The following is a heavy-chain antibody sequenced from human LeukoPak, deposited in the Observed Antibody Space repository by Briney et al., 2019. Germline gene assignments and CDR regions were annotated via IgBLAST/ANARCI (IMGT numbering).Heavy chain of an antibody. CDR3: ARVGVAAAGTTYWYFDL. V-gene: IGHV4-59*01. D-gene: IGHD6-13*01. J-gene: IGHJ2*01. Sequence: SETLSLTCTVSGGSISSYYWSWIRQPPGKGLEWIGYIYYSGSTNYNPSLKSRVTISVDTSKNQFSLKLSSVTAADTAMYYCARVGVAAAGTTYWYFDLWGRGTLVTVSS. CDR2: IYYSGST. CDR1: GGSISSYY.